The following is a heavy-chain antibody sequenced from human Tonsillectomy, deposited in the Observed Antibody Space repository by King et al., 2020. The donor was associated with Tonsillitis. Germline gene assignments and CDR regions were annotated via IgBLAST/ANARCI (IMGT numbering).Heavy chain of an antibody. J-gene: IGHJ4*02. Sequence: VQLVESGGGLVQPGGSLRLSCADSGFTFSIYAMSWVPHAPGKGLEMVSAISGIVGGTYYADSVKGRFTISRDNSKNTLYLQMNSLRGEDTAVYYCAKYDAGFDILTGYYPFDYWGQGTLVTVSS. V-gene: IGHV3-23*04. CDR3: AKYDAGFDILTGYYPFDY. CDR1: GFTFSIYA. D-gene: IGHD3-9*01. CDR2: ISGIVGGT.